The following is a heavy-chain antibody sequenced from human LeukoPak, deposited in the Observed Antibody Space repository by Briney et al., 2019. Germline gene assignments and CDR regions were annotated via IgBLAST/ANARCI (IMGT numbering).Heavy chain of an antibody. D-gene: IGHD4-11*01. CDR1: GFTFSSYG. V-gene: IGHV3-33*01. Sequence: GGSLRLSCAASGFTFSSYGMHWVRQAPGKGLEWVAVIWYDGSNKYYADSVKGRFTISRDNPKNTLYLQMNSLRAEDTAVYYCARVEGTVTTFGYWGQGTLVTVSS. J-gene: IGHJ4*02. CDR3: ARVEGTVTTFGY. CDR2: IWYDGSNK.